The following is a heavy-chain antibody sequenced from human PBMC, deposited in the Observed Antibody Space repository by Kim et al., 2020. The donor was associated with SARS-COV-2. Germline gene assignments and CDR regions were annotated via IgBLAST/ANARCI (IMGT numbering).Heavy chain of an antibody. J-gene: IGHJ5*02. Sequence: ASVKVSCKASGFSFTTYDINWVRQATGQGLEWMGWMNPNSGDSGYAQKFQGRVTMTRDTSISTAFMELSSLTSEDTAVYYCARDRASSSKEWFDPWGQGT. CDR3: ARDRASSSKEWFDP. D-gene: IGHD2-2*01. CDR1: GFSFTTYD. CDR2: MNPNSGDS. V-gene: IGHV1-8*02.